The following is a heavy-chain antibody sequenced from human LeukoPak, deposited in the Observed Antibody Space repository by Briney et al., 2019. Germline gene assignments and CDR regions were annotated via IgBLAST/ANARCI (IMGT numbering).Heavy chain of an antibody. CDR2: ISGSGGST. CDR3: AKGRYYDSSGPNYFDY. Sequence: AGGSLRLSCAASGFTFSNYDMSWVRQAPGKGLEWVSAISGSGGSTYYADSVKGRFTISRDNSKNTLYLQMNSLRAEDTAVYYCAKGRYYDSSGPNYFDYWGQGSLVTVSS. J-gene: IGHJ4*02. D-gene: IGHD3-22*01. CDR1: GFTFSNYD. V-gene: IGHV3-23*01.